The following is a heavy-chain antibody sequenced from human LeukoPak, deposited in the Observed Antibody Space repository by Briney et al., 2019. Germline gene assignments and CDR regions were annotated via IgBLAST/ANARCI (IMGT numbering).Heavy chain of an antibody. D-gene: IGHD6-19*01. CDR3: AGQPVAATYFDY. CDR1: GGSISSNY. J-gene: IGHJ4*02. Sequence: SETLSLTCTVSGGSISSNYWSWIRQPPGKGLEWIAYIYYTGSSNYNPSLKSRVTISVDTSKNQFSLILSSVTAADTAVYYCAGQPVAATYFDYWGQGTLVTVSS. V-gene: IGHV4-59*08. CDR2: IYYTGSS.